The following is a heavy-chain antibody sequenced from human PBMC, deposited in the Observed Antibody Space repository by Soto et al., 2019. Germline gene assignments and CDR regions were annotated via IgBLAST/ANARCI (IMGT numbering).Heavy chain of an antibody. V-gene: IGHV4-34*01. CDR2: INHSGST. J-gene: IGHJ6*02. Sequence: TSETLSLTCAVYGGSFSGYYWTWIRQPPGTGLEWIGEINHSGSTYYNPSLKSRVTISVDTSKNQFSLKLTSVTAADTAVYYCACIFSGGYGYGFYYYGMDVWGQGTTVTVSS. CDR1: GGSFSGYY. CDR3: ACIFSGGYGYGFYYYGMDV. D-gene: IGHD5-18*01.